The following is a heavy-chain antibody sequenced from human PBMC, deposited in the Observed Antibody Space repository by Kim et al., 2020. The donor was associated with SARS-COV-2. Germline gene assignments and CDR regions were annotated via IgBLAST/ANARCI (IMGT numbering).Heavy chain of an antibody. CDR3: ARDPVTMVRGVIISWFDP. D-gene: IGHD3-10*01. V-gene: IGHV1-3*01. CDR1: GYTFTSYA. J-gene: IGHJ5*02. Sequence: ASVKVSCKASGYTFTSYAMHWVRQAPGQRLEWMGWINAGNGNTKYSQKFQGRVTITRDTSASTAYMELSSLRSEDTAVYYCARDPVTMVRGVIISWFDPWGQGTLVTVSS. CDR2: INAGNGNT.